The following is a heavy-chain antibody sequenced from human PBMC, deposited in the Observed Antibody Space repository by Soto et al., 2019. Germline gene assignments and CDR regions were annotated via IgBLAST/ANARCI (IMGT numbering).Heavy chain of an antibody. J-gene: IGHJ5*02. Sequence: QLQLQESGSGLVKPSQTLSLTCAVSGGSISSGGYSWSWIRQPPGKGLEWIGYIYHSGSTYYNPSLKSRXXIXVXTSKNQFSLKLSSVTAADTAVYYCARDGGYTNWFDPWGQGTLVTVSS. V-gene: IGHV4-30-2*01. CDR1: GGSISSGGYS. D-gene: IGHD3-16*01. CDR2: IYHSGST. CDR3: ARDGGYTNWFDP.